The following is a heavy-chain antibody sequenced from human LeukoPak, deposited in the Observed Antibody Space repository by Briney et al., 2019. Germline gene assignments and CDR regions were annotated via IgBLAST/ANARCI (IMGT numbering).Heavy chain of an antibody. CDR1: GGSFTNYY. J-gene: IGHJ5*02. Sequence: SETLSLTCNVSGGSFTNYYWSWIRQTPEKGLEWIGQINHSRDTSYNPSLRSRVTLSVDRSKNQFSLKVTSVTAADTGVYYCARGPGTVGLSPWGQGTLVTVSS. CDR3: ARGPGTVGLSP. V-gene: IGHV4-34*01. CDR2: INHSRDT. D-gene: IGHD1/OR15-1a*01.